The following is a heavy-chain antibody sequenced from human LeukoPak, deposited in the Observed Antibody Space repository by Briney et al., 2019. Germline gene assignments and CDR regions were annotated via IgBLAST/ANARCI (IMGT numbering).Heavy chain of an antibody. CDR3: ARGTYDSGVYHDRFDY. D-gene: IGHD3-22*01. CDR1: GGSISTYY. Sequence: PSETLSLTCTVSGGSISTYYWSWIRQPPGKGLEWIGYIYYSGSTSYNPSLKSRVTISVDTSKNQFSLRLTSVTAADTAIYYCARGTYDSGVYHDRFDYWGQGTLVTVSS. J-gene: IGHJ4*02. V-gene: IGHV4-59*01. CDR2: IYYSGST.